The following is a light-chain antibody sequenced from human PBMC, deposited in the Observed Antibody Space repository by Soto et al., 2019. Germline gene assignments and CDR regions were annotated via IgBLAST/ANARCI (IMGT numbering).Light chain of an antibody. V-gene: IGKV3-20*01. CDR1: QSVTNNY. Sequence: EIVLTQSPDTLSLSPGETATLSCRASQSVTNNYLAWYQQKPGQAPSLLIYGASSRATGIPDSFSGSGSGTDFTLTISRLEPEDFAVYYCQQYGTSPWTFGQGTKVEIK. CDR3: QQYGTSPWT. CDR2: GAS. J-gene: IGKJ1*01.